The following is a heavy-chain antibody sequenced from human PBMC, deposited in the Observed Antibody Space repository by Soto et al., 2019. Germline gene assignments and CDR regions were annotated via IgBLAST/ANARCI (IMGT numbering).Heavy chain of an antibody. V-gene: IGHV3-64D*06. J-gene: IGHJ4*02. Sequence: PGGSLRLSCSVSGFTFSSYAMHWVRQAPGKGLEYVASISSEGASTYYADSVKGRFIISRDNSKNTLYLQMSSLRDEDTAIYYCVKDRYVDYWGQGMLVTVSS. CDR2: ISSEGAST. CDR3: VKDRYVDY. CDR1: GFTFSSYA.